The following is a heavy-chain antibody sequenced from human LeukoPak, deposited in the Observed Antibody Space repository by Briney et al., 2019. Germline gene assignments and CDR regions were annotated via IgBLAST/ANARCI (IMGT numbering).Heavy chain of an antibody. Sequence: NPGGSLRLSCAASGFTLSSYSMNWVRQAPGKGLEWVSSIDPSSYYIYYGDSVKGRSAISRDNAKNSLYLQINSLRAEDTAVYYCARVSGRLERQSDLDFWGQGTLVTVSS. CDR1: GFTLSSYS. CDR2: IDPSSYYI. D-gene: IGHD1-1*01. J-gene: IGHJ4*02. CDR3: ARVSGRLERQSDLDF. V-gene: IGHV3-21*01.